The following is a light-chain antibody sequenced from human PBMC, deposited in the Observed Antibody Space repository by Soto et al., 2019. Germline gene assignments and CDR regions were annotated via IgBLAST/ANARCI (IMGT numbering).Light chain of an antibody. J-gene: IGKJ4*01. V-gene: IGKV1-9*01. Sequence: DIHMRQSPSSLSASVGDRVTITCRASQGISSYLGWYQQKPGKAPNLLIYDASTLHSGVPSRFSGGGSGTDFTLTISSLQPEDFATYYCQQVNVYPSTFGGGTKVDI. CDR3: QQVNVYPST. CDR2: DAS. CDR1: QGISSY.